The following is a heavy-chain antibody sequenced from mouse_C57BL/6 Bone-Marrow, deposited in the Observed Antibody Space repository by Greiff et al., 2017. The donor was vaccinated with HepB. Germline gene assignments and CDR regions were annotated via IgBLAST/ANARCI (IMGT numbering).Heavy chain of an antibody. D-gene: IGHD2-1*01. CDR2: ISSGGDYI. CDR1: GFTFSSYA. Sequence: EVKVVESGEGLVKPGGSLKLSCAASGFTFSSYAMSWVRQTPEKRLEWVAYISSGGDYIYYADTVKGRFTISRDNARNTLYLQMSSLKSEDTAMYYCTRDGGNYDFDYWGQGTTLTVSS. J-gene: IGHJ2*01. CDR3: TRDGGNYDFDY. V-gene: IGHV5-9-1*02.